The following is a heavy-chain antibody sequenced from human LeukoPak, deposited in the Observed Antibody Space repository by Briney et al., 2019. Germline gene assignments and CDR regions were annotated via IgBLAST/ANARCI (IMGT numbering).Heavy chain of an antibody. CDR3: ARGRCTSASCNTVDAFDI. CDR2: IYYSGST. CDR1: GGSVSSGDYY. V-gene: IGHV4-30-4*01. J-gene: IGHJ3*02. D-gene: IGHD2-2*02. Sequence: SETLSLTCTVSGGSVSSGDYYWSWIRQPPGKGLEWIGYIYYSGSTYYNPSLKSRVTVSVDTSRNQFSLKLSSVTAADTAVYHCARGRCTSASCNTVDAFDIWGQGTMVTVSS.